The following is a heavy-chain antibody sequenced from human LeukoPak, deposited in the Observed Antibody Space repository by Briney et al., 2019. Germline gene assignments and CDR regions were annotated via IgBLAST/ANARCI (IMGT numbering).Heavy chain of an antibody. CDR1: GFSFSSNS. D-gene: IGHD3-10*02. J-gene: IGHJ6*04. V-gene: IGHV3-48*04. CDR3: AELGITMIGGV. CDR2: ISSSGSTI. Sequence: GGSLRLSCAASGFSFSSNSMNWVRQAPGKGLEWVSYISSSGSTIYYADSVKGRFTISRDNAKNSLYLQMNSLRAEDTAVYYCAELGITMIGGVWGKGTTVTISS.